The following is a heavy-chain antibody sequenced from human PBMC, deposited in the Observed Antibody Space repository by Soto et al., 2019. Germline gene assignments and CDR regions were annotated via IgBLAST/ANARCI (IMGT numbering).Heavy chain of an antibody. CDR1: GYTFAFRY. V-gene: IGHV1-45*02. D-gene: IGHD1-1*01. Sequence: ASVKVSCKASGYTFAFRYLHWVRQAPGQALEWMGWITPFKSDTNYAQKFRDRVTITRDRSVSTAYMELSNLRSDDTAMYYCARSPFAGSDAFDIWGQGTMVTVSS. CDR3: ARSPFAGSDAFDI. CDR2: ITPFKSDT. J-gene: IGHJ3*02.